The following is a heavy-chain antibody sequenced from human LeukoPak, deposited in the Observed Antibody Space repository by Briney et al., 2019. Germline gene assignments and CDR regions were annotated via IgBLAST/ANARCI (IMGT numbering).Heavy chain of an antibody. Sequence: GGSLRLSCAASGITFSDYYMGWIRQAPGKGLEGVSYISSSGSSVYYAESLKGRFTISRDNTKNSLYLQMNSLRAEDTAVYYCARDHYTVVTPSVPYFDYWGQGTLVTVSS. CDR1: GITFSDYY. CDR2: ISSSGSSV. J-gene: IGHJ4*02. CDR3: ARDHYTVVTPSVPYFDY. D-gene: IGHD4-23*01. V-gene: IGHV3-11*04.